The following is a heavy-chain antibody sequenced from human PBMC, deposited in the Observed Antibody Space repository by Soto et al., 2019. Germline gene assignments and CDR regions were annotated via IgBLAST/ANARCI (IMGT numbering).Heavy chain of an antibody. J-gene: IGHJ4*02. CDR1: GFSISNYG. Sequence: EVQMLESGGGLVKPGGSLRLSCVVSGFSISNYGMTWVRQAPGKGLEWVSTIRGSDGSTYYPDSVKGRFSISRDNSKNTLYLHMNSLRAEDTATYYCAKDVNYDMLAGYYYYWGQGTLVTVSS. CDR3: AKDVNYDMLAGYYYY. CDR2: IRGSDGST. V-gene: IGHV3-23*01. D-gene: IGHD3-9*01.